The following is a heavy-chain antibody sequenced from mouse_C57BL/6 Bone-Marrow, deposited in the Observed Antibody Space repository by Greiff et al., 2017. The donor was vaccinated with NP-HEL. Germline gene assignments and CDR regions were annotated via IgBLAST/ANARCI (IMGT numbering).Heavy chain of an antibody. CDR3: TTDYYGSSYPYYYAMDY. CDR1: GFNIKDDY. V-gene: IGHV14-4*01. CDR2: IDPENGDT. D-gene: IGHD1-1*01. J-gene: IGHJ4*01. Sequence: VQLQQSGAELVRPGASVTLSCTASGFNIKDDYMHWVKQRPEQGLEWIGWIDPENGDTEYASKFQGKATITADTSSNTAYLQLSSLTSEDTAVYYCTTDYYGSSYPYYYAMDYWGQGTSVTVSS.